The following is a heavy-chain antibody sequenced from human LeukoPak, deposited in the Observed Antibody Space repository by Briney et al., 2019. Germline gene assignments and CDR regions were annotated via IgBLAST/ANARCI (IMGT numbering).Heavy chain of an antibody. CDR3: ARRQYDFWSGYYKPSVPNWFDP. Sequence: TGGSLRLSCAASGFTFRSSEMNWVRQAPGKGLEWVSYISSSGSTIYYADSVKGRFTISRDNAKNSLYLQMNSLRAEDTAVYYCARRQYDFWSGYYKPSVPNWFDPWGQGTLVTVSS. D-gene: IGHD3-3*01. CDR2: ISSSGSTI. CDR1: GFTFRSSE. J-gene: IGHJ5*02. V-gene: IGHV3-48*03.